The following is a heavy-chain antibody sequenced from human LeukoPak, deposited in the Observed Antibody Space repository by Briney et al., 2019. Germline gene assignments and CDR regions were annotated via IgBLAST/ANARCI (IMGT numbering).Heavy chain of an antibody. V-gene: IGHV4-39*01. CDR1: GGSISSSSYY. J-gene: IGHJ4*02. D-gene: IGHD3-22*01. CDR3: ARHWDFYYDYYYFDY. CDR2: IYYSGST. Sequence: SETPSLTCTVSGGSISSSSYYWGWIRQPPGKGLEWIGSIYYSGSTYYNPSLKSRVTISVDTSKNQFSLKLSSVTAADTAVYYCARHWDFYYDYYYFDYWGQGTLVTVSS.